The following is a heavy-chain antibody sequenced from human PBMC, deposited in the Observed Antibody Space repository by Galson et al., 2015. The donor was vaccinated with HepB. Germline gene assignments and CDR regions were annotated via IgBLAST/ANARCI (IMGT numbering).Heavy chain of an antibody. Sequence: SLRLSCAASGFTFSGYGMHWVRQAPGKGLEWVAVIWYDGSNKYYGDSVKGRFIVSRGNSKKTLYLQMNSLRVEDTAVYYCARDGPEGESGMDVWGQGTTVTVSS. V-gene: IGHV3-33*01. CDR3: ARDGPEGESGMDV. CDR1: GFTFSGYG. CDR2: IWYDGSNK. D-gene: IGHD3-16*01. J-gene: IGHJ6*02.